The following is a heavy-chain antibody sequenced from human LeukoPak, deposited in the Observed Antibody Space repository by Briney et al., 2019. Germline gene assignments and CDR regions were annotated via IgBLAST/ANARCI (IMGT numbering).Heavy chain of an antibody. CDR2: ISYDGSDK. CDR1: GFTFSNYG. Sequence: PGGSLRLSCAASGFTFSNYGIHWVRQAPGKGLEWVAVISYDGSDKYYADSVKGRFTISRDNSKNTLYLQMNSLRAEDTAVYYCAKDRIHSSSWTGDSDYWGQGTLVTVSS. CDR3: AKDRIHSSSWTGDSDY. V-gene: IGHV3-30*18. D-gene: IGHD6-13*01. J-gene: IGHJ4*02.